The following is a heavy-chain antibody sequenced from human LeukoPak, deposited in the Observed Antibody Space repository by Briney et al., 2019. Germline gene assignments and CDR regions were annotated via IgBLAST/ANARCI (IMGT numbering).Heavy chain of an antibody. V-gene: IGHV3-21*01. CDR1: GFIFSSYA. J-gene: IGHJ6*02. D-gene: IGHD4-23*01. Sequence: GGSLRLSCAASGFIFSSYAMNWVRQAPGKGLEWVSSISGSSSHIYYADSVKGRFTISRDNTKSSLYLQMNSLRDEETAVYYCARADYGGNPYYYGMGVWGQGTTVIVSS. CDR2: ISGSSSHI. CDR3: ARADYGGNPYYYGMGV.